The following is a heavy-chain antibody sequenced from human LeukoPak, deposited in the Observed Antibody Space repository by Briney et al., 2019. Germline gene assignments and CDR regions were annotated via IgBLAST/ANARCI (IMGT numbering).Heavy chain of an antibody. J-gene: IGHJ4*02. CDR2: IYYSGST. CDR1: GGSISSYY. V-gene: IGHV4-59*12. D-gene: IGHD5-18*01. Sequence: PSETLSLTCTVSGGSISSYYWGWIRQPAGKGLEWIGYIYYSGSTNYNPSHKSRVTISVDTSKNQFSLKLSSVTAADTAVYYCAREWGYSVRRSFDYWGQGTLVTVSS. CDR3: AREWGYSVRRSFDY.